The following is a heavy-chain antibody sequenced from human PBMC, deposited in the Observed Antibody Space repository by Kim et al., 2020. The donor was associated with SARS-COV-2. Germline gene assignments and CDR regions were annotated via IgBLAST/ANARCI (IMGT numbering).Heavy chain of an antibody. CDR3: ARDGGHYYGSGSYYLDY. J-gene: IGHJ4*02. D-gene: IGHD3-10*01. V-gene: IGHV3-21*01. Sequence: GGSLRLSCAASGFTFSSYSMNWVRQAPGKGLEWVSSISSSSSYIYYADSVKGRFTISRDNAKNSLYLQMNSLRAEDTAVYYCARDGGHYYGSGSYYLDYWGQGTLVTVSS. CDR1: GFTFSSYS. CDR2: ISSSSSYI.